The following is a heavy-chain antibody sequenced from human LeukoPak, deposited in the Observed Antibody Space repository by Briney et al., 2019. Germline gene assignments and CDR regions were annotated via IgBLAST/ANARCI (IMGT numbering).Heavy chain of an antibody. V-gene: IGHV4-31*03. CDR3: ARDVLR. CDR1: GGSITSGGYY. Sequence: PSQTLSLTCTVSGGSITSGGYYWSWIRQRPGKGLEWIGYIYKTGSTYYNPSLKSRVTMSVDTSRNQFSLKLNSVTAADTAVYYCARDVLRWGQGTLVTVSS. CDR2: IYKTGST. J-gene: IGHJ4*02.